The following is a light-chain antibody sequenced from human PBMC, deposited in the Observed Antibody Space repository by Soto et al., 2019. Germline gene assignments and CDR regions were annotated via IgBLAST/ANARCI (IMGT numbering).Light chain of an antibody. CDR2: GAS. Sequence: EIVLTQSPGTLSLSPGDGTTLSCRTRKNVSNNLLAWYQQKPGQAPSLLIYGASSRATGIPDRFSGSGSGTDFTLTISTLEPEDFAVYYCQQYGSSPRTFGQGTKLEIK. J-gene: IGKJ2*01. V-gene: IGKV3-20*01. CDR1: KNVSNNL. CDR3: QQYGSSPRT.